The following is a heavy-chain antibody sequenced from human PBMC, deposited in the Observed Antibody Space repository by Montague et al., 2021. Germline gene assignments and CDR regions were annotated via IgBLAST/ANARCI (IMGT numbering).Heavy chain of an antibody. CDR1: GGSVSSGSYY. Sequence: SETLSLTCTVSGGSVSSGSYYWSWIRQPPGKGLEWFGYNYYSGSTNYNPSLKSRVTISVDTSKNQFSLRLSSVTAADTAVYYCAGWWLLEKYYFDYWGQGTLVTVSS. V-gene: IGHV4-61*01. CDR2: NYYSGST. J-gene: IGHJ4*02. D-gene: IGHD2-15*01. CDR3: AGWWLLEKYYFDY.